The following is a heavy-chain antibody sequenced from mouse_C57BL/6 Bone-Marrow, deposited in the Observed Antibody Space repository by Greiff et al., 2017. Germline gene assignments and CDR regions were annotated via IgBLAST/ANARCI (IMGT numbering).Heavy chain of an antibody. V-gene: IGHV5-6*01. Sequence: EVKLMESGGDLVKPGGSLKLSCAASGFTFSSYGMSWVRQTPDKRLEWVATISSGGSYTYYPDSVKGRFTISRDNAKNTLYLQMSSLKSEDTAMYYCARHRATTAYFDVWGTGTTVTFSS. D-gene: IGHD3-3*01. CDR2: ISSGGSYT. J-gene: IGHJ1*03. CDR1: GFTFSSYG. CDR3: ARHRATTAYFDV.